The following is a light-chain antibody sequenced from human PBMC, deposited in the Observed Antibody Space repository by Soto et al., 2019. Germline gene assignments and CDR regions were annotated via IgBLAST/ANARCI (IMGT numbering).Light chain of an antibody. CDR3: QQYNSAPLT. CDR2: GTS. Sequence: DIQMTQSPSSLFASVGDRVTITCRASQGIRNNLGWYQQKPGKAPKRLIYGTSNLQYGAPSRFSGSGSGTDFTLTISSLQPEDVATYYCQQYNSAPLTFGGGTKVDIK. CDR1: QGIRNN. J-gene: IGKJ4*01. V-gene: IGKV1-17*01.